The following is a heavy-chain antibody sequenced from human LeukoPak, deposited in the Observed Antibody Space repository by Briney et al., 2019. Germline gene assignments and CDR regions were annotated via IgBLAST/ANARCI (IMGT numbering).Heavy chain of an antibody. CDR1: GYTFTSYG. V-gene: IGHV1-18*01. D-gene: IGHD2-2*01. Sequence: ASVKVSCKASGYTFTSYGISWVRQAPGQGLEWMGWISAYNGNTKYAQKFQGRVTMTRDTSTSTAYMELRSLRSDDTAVYYCARDLVVSCSSTSCSVAPSDFWGQGTLVTVSS. CDR3: ARDLVVSCSSTSCSVAPSDF. J-gene: IGHJ4*02. CDR2: ISAYNGNT.